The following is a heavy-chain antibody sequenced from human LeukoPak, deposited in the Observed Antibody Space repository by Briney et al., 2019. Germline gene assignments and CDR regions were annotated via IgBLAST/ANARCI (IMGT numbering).Heavy chain of an antibody. CDR1: GYTFTSYG. CDR3: ARAVIAARLYYYYYGMDV. J-gene: IGHJ6*02. Sequence: ASVKVSCKASGYTFTSYGISWVRQAPGQGLEWMGWISAYNGNTNYAQKLQGRVTMTTDTSTITAYMELRSRRSDDTAVYYCARAVIAARLYYYYYGMDVWGQGTTVTVSS. V-gene: IGHV1-18*01. CDR2: ISAYNGNT. D-gene: IGHD6-6*01.